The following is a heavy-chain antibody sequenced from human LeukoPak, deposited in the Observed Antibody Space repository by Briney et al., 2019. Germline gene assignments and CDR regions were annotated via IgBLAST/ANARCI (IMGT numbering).Heavy chain of an antibody. V-gene: IGHV4-39*01. CDR1: GGSISTSSYF. CDR3: ARHVRGATNRRFDY. D-gene: IGHD1-1*01. Sequence: SETLSLTCTVSGGSISTSSYFWGWIRQPPGKGLEWITIISYGGSTYYNPPLKSRVTISVDTSKNQFSLKLSSVTAADTAVYYCARHVRGATNRRFDYWGQGTLVIVSS. CDR2: ISYGGST. J-gene: IGHJ4*02.